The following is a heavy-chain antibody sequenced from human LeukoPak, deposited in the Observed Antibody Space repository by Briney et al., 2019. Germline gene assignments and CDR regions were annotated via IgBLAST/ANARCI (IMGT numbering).Heavy chain of an antibody. V-gene: IGHV4-59*01. D-gene: IGHD6-19*01. CDR2: IYYSGST. Sequence: SETLSHTCTVSGGSISSYYWSWIRQPPGKGLEWIGYIYYSGSTNYNPFLKSRVTISVDTSKNQFSLKLSTVTAADTAVYYCATERLEGWFDPWGQGTLVTVSS. J-gene: IGHJ5*02. CDR3: ATERLEGWFDP. CDR1: GGSISSYY.